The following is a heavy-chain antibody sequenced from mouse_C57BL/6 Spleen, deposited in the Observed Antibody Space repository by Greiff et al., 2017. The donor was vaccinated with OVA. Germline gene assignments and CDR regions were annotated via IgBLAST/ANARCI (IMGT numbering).Heavy chain of an antibody. D-gene: IGHD1-1*01. CDR1: GYTFTGYW. J-gene: IGHJ1*03. CDR3: ARGGYYGSSYGYFDV. CDR2: ILPGSGST. V-gene: IGHV1-9*01. Sequence: VQLQQSGAELMKPGASVKLSCKATGYTFTGYWIEWVKQRPGHGLEWIGEILPGSGSTTYNEKFKGKATFTADTSSNTSYMQLSSLTTEDSAIYYCARGGYYGSSYGYFDVWGTGTTVTVSS.